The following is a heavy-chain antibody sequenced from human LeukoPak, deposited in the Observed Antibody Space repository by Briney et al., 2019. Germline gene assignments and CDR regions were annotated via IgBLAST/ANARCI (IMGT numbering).Heavy chain of an antibody. V-gene: IGHV4-59*12. CDR3: AREFRMATIRFDY. Sequence: SETLSLTCTVSGGSISSYYWSWIRQPPGKGLEWIGYIYYSGSTNYNPSLKSRVTISVDTSKNQFSLKLSSVTAADTAVYYCAREFRMATIRFDYWGQGTLVTVSS. CDR1: GGSISSYY. D-gene: IGHD5-24*01. CDR2: IYYSGST. J-gene: IGHJ4*02.